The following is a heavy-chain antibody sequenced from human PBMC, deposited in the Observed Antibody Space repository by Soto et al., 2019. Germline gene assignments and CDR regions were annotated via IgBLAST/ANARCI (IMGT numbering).Heavy chain of an antibody. D-gene: IGHD5-18*01. Sequence: PGGSLRLSCAASRFTFDDYTMYWVRQTPGKGLEWVSLISWEGSNTYYADSVKGRFTISRDNSKNSLYLQMNSLRVEDTAFYYCAKDRAQSGYSYGADYWGPGTLVTVSS. CDR3: AKDRAQSGYSYGADY. CDR1: RFTFDDYT. J-gene: IGHJ4*02. CDR2: ISWEGSNT. V-gene: IGHV3-43D*04.